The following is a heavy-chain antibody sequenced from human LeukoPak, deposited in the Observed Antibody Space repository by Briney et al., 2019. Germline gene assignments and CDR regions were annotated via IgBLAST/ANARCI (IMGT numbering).Heavy chain of an antibody. J-gene: IGHJ4*02. CDR3: ARARDIVVSSNIYYFDY. Sequence: SETLSLTCTVSGDSISSGGYYWNWIRQHPGKGLEWIGFIYYSGSTYHNPSLKSRVSISVDTSKKQFPLKLSSVTAADTAVYYCARARDIVVSSNIYYFDYWGQGTPVTVSS. V-gene: IGHV4-31*03. D-gene: IGHD2-2*01. CDR2: IYYSGST. CDR1: GDSISSGGYY.